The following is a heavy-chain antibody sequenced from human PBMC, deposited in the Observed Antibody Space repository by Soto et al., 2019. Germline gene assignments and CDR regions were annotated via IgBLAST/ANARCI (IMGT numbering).Heavy chain of an antibody. Sequence: EVQLVESGGGLVKPGGSLRLSCAASGLTFSKAWMSWVRQAPGKGLEWVGRITSKTDGGTTDNAAPVKGRFNITSDDSENTMYLQMNSLKTEETDVYSCTTDALRFLEWLSYWGQGTLVTVSS. V-gene: IGHV3-15*01. D-gene: IGHD3-3*01. CDR1: GLTFSKAW. J-gene: IGHJ4*02. CDR3: TTDALRFLEWLSY. CDR2: ITSKTDGGTT.